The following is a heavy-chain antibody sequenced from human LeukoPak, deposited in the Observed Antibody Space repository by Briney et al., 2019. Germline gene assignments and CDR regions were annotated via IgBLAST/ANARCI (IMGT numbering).Heavy chain of an antibody. J-gene: IGHJ4*02. CDR1: GFTFSSYW. CDR2: IKQDVSEI. CDR3: ARDKIVGATYFDY. Sequence: GGSLRLSCAASGFTFSSYWMSWVGQAPGKGLEWVANIKQDVSEIYYVDSVKGRFTISRDNTKNSLYLQMNSLRAEDTAVYYCARDKIVGATYFDYWGQGTLVTVSS. V-gene: IGHV3-7*01. D-gene: IGHD1-26*01.